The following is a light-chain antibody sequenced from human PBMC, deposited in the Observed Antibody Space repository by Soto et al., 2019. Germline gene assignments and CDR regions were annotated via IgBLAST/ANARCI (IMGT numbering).Light chain of an antibody. CDR2: DVS. CDR3: SSYTINTALV. Sequence: QSALTQPASVSGSPGQSITFSCTGTSSDVGGYNYVSWYQHRPGKAPKLIIYDVSNRPSGVSYRFSGSKSGNTASLTISGLRAEDGADYYCSSYTINTALVFGGGTKLTVL. V-gene: IGLV2-14*03. CDR1: SSDVGGYNY. J-gene: IGLJ2*01.